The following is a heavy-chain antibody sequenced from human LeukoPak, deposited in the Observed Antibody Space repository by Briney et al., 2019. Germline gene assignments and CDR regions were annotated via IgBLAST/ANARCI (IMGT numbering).Heavy chain of an antibody. Sequence: SETLSLTCTVSGGSISSYYWSWIRQPPGKGLEWIGYIYYSGSTNYNPSLKSRVTISVDTSKNQFSLKLSSVTAADTAVYYCARDQYCSTSCYGGGDAFDIWGQGTMVTVSS. V-gene: IGHV4-59*01. CDR3: ARDQYCSTSCYGGGDAFDI. CDR2: IYYSGST. CDR1: GGSISSYY. D-gene: IGHD2-2*01. J-gene: IGHJ3*02.